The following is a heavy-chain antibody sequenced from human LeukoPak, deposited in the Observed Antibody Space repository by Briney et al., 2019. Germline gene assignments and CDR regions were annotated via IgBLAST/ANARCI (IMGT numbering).Heavy chain of an antibody. CDR1: GFTFRNFG. V-gene: IGHV3-33*01. J-gene: IGHJ5*02. CDR3: ARDSSMIKGNWFDP. Sequence: GGSLRLSCAASGFTFRNFGMHWVRQPPGQGLEWVAMIWYDGSNENFADSVKGRFTISRDNSKNTLYLEMNSLRAEDTAMYYCARDSSMIKGNWFDPWGQGTPVIVSS. D-gene: IGHD3-22*01. CDR2: IWYDGSNE.